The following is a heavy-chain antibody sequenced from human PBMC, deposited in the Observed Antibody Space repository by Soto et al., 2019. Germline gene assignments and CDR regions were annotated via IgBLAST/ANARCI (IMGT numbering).Heavy chain of an antibody. V-gene: IGHV4-31*03. Sequence: PSETLSLTCTVSGGSISSGGYYWSWIRQHPGKGLEWIGYIYYSGSTYYNPSLKSRVTISVDTSKEQFSLKLSSVTAADTAVYYCASYQQSYAFDIWGQGTMVTVSS. CDR2: IYYSGST. CDR3: ASYQQSYAFDI. CDR1: GGSISSGGYY. J-gene: IGHJ3*02. D-gene: IGHD2-2*01.